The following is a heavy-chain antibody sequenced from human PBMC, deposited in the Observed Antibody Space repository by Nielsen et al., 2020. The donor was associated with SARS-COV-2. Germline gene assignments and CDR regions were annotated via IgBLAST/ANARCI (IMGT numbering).Heavy chain of an antibody. CDR2: ISTSGSTI. CDR1: GFTFSSYE. CDR3: ARLRDDGYYFDTGPYDY. Sequence: GEYLKISCAASGFTFSSYEMNWVRQAPGKGLEWVSYISTSGSTIYYADYVKGRFIISRDNAKNTVYLQMNSLRAEDTAVYYCARLRDDGYYFDTGPYDYWGQGSPVTVSS. D-gene: IGHD2/OR15-2a*01. V-gene: IGHV3-48*03. J-gene: IGHJ4*02.